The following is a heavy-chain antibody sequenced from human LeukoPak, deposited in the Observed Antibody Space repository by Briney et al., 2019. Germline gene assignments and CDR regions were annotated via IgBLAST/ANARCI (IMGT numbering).Heavy chain of an antibody. CDR1: GYSFTSYW. J-gene: IGHJ4*02. Sequence: GESLKISWKGSGYSFTSYWIGWVRQMPGKGLEWMGIIYPGDSDTRYSPSFQGQVTISADKSISTAYLQWSSLKASDTAMYYCARRPRRFLEWLSYFDYWGRGTLVTVSS. V-gene: IGHV5-51*01. D-gene: IGHD3-3*01. CDR3: ARRPRRFLEWLSYFDY. CDR2: IYPGDSDT.